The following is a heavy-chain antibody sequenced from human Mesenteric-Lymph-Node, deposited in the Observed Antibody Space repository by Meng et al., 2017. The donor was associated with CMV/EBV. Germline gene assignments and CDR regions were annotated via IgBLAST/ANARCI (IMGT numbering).Heavy chain of an antibody. V-gene: IGHV4-39*07. Sequence: SETLSLTCTVSGGSISSSSYYWGWIRQPPGKGLEWIGEINHSGSTNYNPSLKSRVTISVDTSKNQFSLKLSSVTAADTAVYYCGRGRYDYGDSYYYYYYGMDVWGQGTTVTVSS. D-gene: IGHD4-17*01. CDR3: GRGRYDYGDSYYYYYYGMDV. CDR1: GGSISSSSYY. CDR2: INHSGST. J-gene: IGHJ6*02.